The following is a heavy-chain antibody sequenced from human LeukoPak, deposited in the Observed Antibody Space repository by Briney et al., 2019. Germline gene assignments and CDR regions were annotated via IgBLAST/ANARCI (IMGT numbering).Heavy chain of an antibody. CDR3: ARVGVWGSYSDY. D-gene: IGHD3-16*01. CDR1: GGSISSYY. J-gene: IGHJ4*02. V-gene: IGHV4-59*01. CDR2: IYYSGST. Sequence: SETLSLTCTVSGGSISSYYWSWIRRPPGKGLEWIGYIYYSGSTNFNPSLKSRVTISVDTSKNQFSLKLSSVTAADTAVYYCARVGVWGSYSDYWGQGTLVTVSS.